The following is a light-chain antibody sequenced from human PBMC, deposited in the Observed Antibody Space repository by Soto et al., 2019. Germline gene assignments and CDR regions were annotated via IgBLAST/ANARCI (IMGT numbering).Light chain of an antibody. CDR1: SSDVGGYAY. J-gene: IGLJ2*01. CDR2: EVS. V-gene: IGLV2-14*01. Sequence: QSVLTQPASVSGSPGQTITISCTGTSSDVGGYAYVSWYQQYPGKVPKLVISEVSNRPSGVSHRFSGSRSGSTASLTISGLQAEDEADYHCSSYTSSTTPVFGGGTKLTVL. CDR3: SSYTSSTTPV.